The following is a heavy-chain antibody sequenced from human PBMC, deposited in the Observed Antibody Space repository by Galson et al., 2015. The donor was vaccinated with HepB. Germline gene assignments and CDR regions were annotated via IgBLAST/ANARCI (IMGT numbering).Heavy chain of an antibody. CDR2: ISYDGSNK. V-gene: IGHV3-30*18. CDR1: GFTFSSYG. D-gene: IGHD2-21*01. J-gene: IGHJ3*02. Sequence: SLRLSCAASGFTFSSYGMHWVRQAPGKGLEWVAVISYDGSNKYYADSVKGRFTISRDNSKNTLYLQMNSLRAEDTAVYYCAKGAGILWTFDIWGQGTMVTVSS. CDR3: AKGAGILWTFDI.